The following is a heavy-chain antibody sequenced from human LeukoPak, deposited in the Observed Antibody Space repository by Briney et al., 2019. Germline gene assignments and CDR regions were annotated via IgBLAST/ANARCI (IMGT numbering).Heavy chain of an antibody. D-gene: IGHD6-19*01. CDR3: ARDQRWLAEDAFDI. J-gene: IGHJ3*02. Sequence: ASVKVSCKASGYTFTGYYMHWVRQAPGQGLEWMGWINPNSGGTNYAQKFQGRVTMTRDTSISTAYMELSRLRSDDTAVYYCARDQRWLAEDAFDIWGQGTMVTVSS. V-gene: IGHV1-2*02. CDR2: INPNSGGT. CDR1: GYTFTGYY.